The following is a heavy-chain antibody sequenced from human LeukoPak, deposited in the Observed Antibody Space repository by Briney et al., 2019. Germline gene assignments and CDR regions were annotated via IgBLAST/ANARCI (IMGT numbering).Heavy chain of an antibody. Sequence: PSETLSLTCAVYGGSFSGYYWSWIRQPPGKGLEWVGEINHSGSTNYNPSLKSRVTISVDTSKNQFSLKLSSVTAADTAVYYCARASITMIVLPDWFDPWGQGTLVTVSS. D-gene: IGHD3-22*01. CDR1: GGSFSGYY. CDR3: ARASITMIVLPDWFDP. CDR2: INHSGST. J-gene: IGHJ5*02. V-gene: IGHV4-34*01.